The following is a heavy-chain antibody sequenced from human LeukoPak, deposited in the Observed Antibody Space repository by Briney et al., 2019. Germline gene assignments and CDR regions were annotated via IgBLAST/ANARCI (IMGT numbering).Heavy chain of an antibody. CDR1: GFTFSSYA. V-gene: IGHV3-30*04. CDR2: ISYDGSNK. CDR3: ARAESGYGLFDY. J-gene: IGHJ4*02. D-gene: IGHD5-12*01. Sequence: PGGSLRLSCAASGFTFSSYAMHWVRQAPGKGLEWVPVISYDGSNKYYADSVKGRFTISRDNSKNTLYLQMNSLRAEDTAVYYCARAESGYGLFDYWGQGTLVTVSS.